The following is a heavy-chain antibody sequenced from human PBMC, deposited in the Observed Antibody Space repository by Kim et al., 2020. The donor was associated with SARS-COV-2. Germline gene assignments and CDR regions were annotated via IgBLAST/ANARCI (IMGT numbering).Heavy chain of an antibody. CDR1: GFTFSNAW. CDR2: IKSKTDGGTT. J-gene: IGHJ1*01. V-gene: IGHV3-15*01. Sequence: GGSLRLSCAASGFTFSNAWMSWVRQAPGKGLEWVGRIKSKTDGGTTDYAAPVKGRFTISRDDSKNTLYLQMNSLKTEDTAVYYCTTWEDCSSTSCLEYFQHWGQGTLVTVSS. D-gene: IGHD2-2*01. CDR3: TTWEDCSSTSCLEYFQH.